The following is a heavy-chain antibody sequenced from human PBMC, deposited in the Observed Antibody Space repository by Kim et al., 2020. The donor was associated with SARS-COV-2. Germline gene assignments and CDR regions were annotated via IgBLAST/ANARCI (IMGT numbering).Heavy chain of an antibody. J-gene: IGHJ4*02. CDR3: AGICGTTSCSDDY. Sequence: YADSGRGRLTTARDNPKSTVYLQMNSLRAEDTAVYYCAGICGTTSCSDDYWGQGTLVTVSS. D-gene: IGHD2-2*01. V-gene: IGHV3-23*01.